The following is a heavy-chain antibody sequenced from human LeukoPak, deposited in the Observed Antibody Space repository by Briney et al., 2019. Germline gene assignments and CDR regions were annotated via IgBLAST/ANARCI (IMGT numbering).Heavy chain of an antibody. J-gene: IGHJ5*02. V-gene: IGHV3-9*01. Sequence: PGGSLRLSCAASGFIFDDYAMHWVRQAPGKGLEWVTGISLNGGTKGYADSVKGRFTISRDNAKNSLYLQMNSLRAEDTSLYYCVKEVRSYSYGSGFDPWGQGTLVTVSS. D-gene: IGHD5-18*01. CDR3: VKEVRSYSYGSGFDP. CDR1: GFIFDDYA. CDR2: ISLNGGTK.